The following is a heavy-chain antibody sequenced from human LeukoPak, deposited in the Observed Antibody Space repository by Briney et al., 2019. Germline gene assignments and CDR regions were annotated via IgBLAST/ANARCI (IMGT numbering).Heavy chain of an antibody. D-gene: IGHD3-22*01. CDR1: GYSFTNNW. J-gene: IGHJ3*01. V-gene: IGHV5-51*01. CDR2: IYPADSDT. Sequence: GESLKISCEASGYSFTNNWIAWVRQMPGKGLEWMGIIYPADSDTTYSPSFQGQVTISADRSFSTAYLRWNSLKASDIAMYYCARPNITSYYDSRGYDAFDVWGQGTMVTVSS. CDR3: ARPNITSYYDSRGYDAFDV.